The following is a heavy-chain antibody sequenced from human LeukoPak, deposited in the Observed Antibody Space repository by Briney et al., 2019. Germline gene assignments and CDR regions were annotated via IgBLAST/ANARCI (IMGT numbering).Heavy chain of an antibody. Sequence: SETLSLTCTVSSGSISSYYWSWIRQPPGKGLEWIGYIYYSGSTNYNPSLKSRVTISVDTSKNQFSLKLSSVTAADTAVYYCARYSSSSRYFDYWGQGTLVTVSS. J-gene: IGHJ4*02. CDR1: SGSISSYY. D-gene: IGHD6-6*01. V-gene: IGHV4-59*01. CDR2: IYYSGST. CDR3: ARYSSSSRYFDY.